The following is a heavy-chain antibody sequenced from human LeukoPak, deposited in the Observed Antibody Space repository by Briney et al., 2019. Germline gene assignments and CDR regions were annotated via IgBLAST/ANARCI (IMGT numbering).Heavy chain of an antibody. D-gene: IGHD3-22*01. J-gene: IGHJ4*02. CDR1: GGSISSSSYY. CDR3: ARQVWGYYDSSGYQPLFDY. V-gene: IGHV4-39*01. CDR2: IYYSGST. Sequence: PSETLSLTCTVSGGSISSSSYYWGWIRQPPGKGLEWIGSIYYSGSTYYNPSLKSRVTISVDTSKNQFSLKLSSVTAAGTAVYYCARQVWGYYDSSGYQPLFDYWGQGTLVTVSS.